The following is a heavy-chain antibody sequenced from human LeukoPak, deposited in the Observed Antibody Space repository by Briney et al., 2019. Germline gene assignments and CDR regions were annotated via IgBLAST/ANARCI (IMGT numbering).Heavy chain of an antibody. D-gene: IGHD6-13*01. J-gene: IGHJ5*02. V-gene: IGHV5-10-1*02. CDR1: GTSFTSYR. CDR3: ARHQWSSIFNP. Sequence: GESLKISCWASGTSFTSYRSSWVRQMPGKGLEGMGRIDPGDSYPNYSPSFQGQVTISAEKSISTAYPQWSSRKAGRTAMDYCARHQWSSIFNPWGPGTLVTVSS. CDR2: IDPGDSYP.